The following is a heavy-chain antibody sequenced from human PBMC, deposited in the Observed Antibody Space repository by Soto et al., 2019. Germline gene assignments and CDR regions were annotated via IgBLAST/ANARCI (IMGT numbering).Heavy chain of an antibody. D-gene: IGHD5-18*01. CDR3: ARFYSYGYFALDY. CDR1: GYTFTGYY. V-gene: IGHV1-2*02. J-gene: IGHJ4*02. CDR2: INPNSGGT. Sequence: RASVKVSCKASGYTFTGYYMHWVRQAPGQGLEWMGWINPNSGGTNYAQKFQGRVTMTRDTSISTAYMELSRLRSDDTAVYYCARFYSYGYFALDYWGQGTLVTVSS.